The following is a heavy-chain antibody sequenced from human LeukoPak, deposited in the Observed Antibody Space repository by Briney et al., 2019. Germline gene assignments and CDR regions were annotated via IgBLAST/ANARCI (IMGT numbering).Heavy chain of an antibody. Sequence: GGSLRLSCAASGFTFSSYAMHWVRQAPGKGLEWVAVISYDGSNKYYADSVKGRFTISRDNFKNTLYLQMNSLRAEDTAVYYCARAPYYYDSSGYPWYFDLWGRGTLVTVSS. CDR2: ISYDGSNK. J-gene: IGHJ2*01. CDR1: GFTFSSYA. D-gene: IGHD3-22*01. CDR3: ARAPYYYDSSGYPWYFDL. V-gene: IGHV3-30*04.